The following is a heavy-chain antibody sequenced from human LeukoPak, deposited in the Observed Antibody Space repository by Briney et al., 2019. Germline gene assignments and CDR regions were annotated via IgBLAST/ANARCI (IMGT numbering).Heavy chain of an antibody. CDR1: GFTFSSYG. V-gene: IGHV3-30*18. J-gene: IGHJ4*02. D-gene: IGHD4-23*01. CDR3: AKDPFDYGGNSGFDY. Sequence: GGSLRLSCAASGFTFSSYGMHWVRQAPGKGLEWVAVISYDGSNKYYADSVKGRFTISRDNSKNTLYLQMNSLRAEDTAVYYCAKDPFDYGGNSGFDYWGQGTLVTVSS. CDR2: ISYDGSNK.